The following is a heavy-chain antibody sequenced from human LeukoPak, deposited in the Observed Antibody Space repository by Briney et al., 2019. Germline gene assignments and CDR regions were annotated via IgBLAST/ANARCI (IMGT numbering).Heavy chain of an antibody. CDR3: ARTNVLLWFRELLVYFDY. CDR2: INHSGST. Sequence: SETLSLTCAVYAGSFSGYYWSWIRQPPGKGLEWIGEINHSGSTNYNPSLKSRVTISVDTSKNQFSLKLGSVTAADTAVYYCARTNVLLWFRELLVYFDYWGQGTLLTVSS. V-gene: IGHV4-34*01. D-gene: IGHD3-10*01. J-gene: IGHJ4*02. CDR1: AGSFSGYY.